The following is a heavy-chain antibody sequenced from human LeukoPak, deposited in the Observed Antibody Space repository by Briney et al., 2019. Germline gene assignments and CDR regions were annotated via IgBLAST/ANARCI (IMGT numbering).Heavy chain of an antibody. D-gene: IGHD3-22*01. CDR1: GGSIRSYY. V-gene: IGHV4-59*01. Sequence: SETLSLTCTVSGGSIRSYYWSWIRQPPGKALEWIGFIYYSGRTNYSPSLRSRVTMSVDTSKNQVSLNLSSVTTADTAVYYCARSRNSYDTSGYYSFDYWGQGTLVAVSS. CDR2: IYYSGRT. CDR3: ARSRNSYDTSGYYSFDY. J-gene: IGHJ4*02.